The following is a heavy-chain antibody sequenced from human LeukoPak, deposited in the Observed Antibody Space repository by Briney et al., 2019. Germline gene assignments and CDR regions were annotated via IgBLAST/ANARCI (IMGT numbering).Heavy chain of an antibody. Sequence: PGGTLRLSCAASGFTFSSYAMSWVRQAPGKGLEWVSAISGSGGSTYYADSVKGRFTISRDNSKNTLYLQMNSLRAEDTAVYYCAKFGSIAARLTCFDYWGQGTLVTVSS. CDR3: AKFGSIAARLTCFDY. V-gene: IGHV3-23*01. CDR1: GFTFSSYA. D-gene: IGHD6-6*01. J-gene: IGHJ4*02. CDR2: ISGSGGST.